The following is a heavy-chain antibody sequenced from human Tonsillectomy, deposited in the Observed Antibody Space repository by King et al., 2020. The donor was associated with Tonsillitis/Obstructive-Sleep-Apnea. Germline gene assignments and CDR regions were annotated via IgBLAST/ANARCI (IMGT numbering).Heavy chain of an antibody. CDR2: FDPEDGET. Sequence: QLVQSGAEVKKPGASVKVSCKVSGYTLTELSMHWVRRAPGKGLEWMGGFDPEDGETIYAQKFQGRVTMTEDTSTDTAYMELSSLRSEDTAVYYCATVNRKYYDFWGGYQNWFDPWGQGTLVTVSS. D-gene: IGHD3-3*01. J-gene: IGHJ5*02. CDR3: ATVNRKYYDFWGGYQNWFDP. V-gene: IGHV1-24*01. CDR1: GYTLTELS.